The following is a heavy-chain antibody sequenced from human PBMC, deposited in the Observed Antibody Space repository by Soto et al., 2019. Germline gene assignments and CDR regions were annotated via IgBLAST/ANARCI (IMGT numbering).Heavy chain of an antibody. CDR2: ISSSSRYI. J-gene: IGHJ4*02. D-gene: IGHD3-3*01. Sequence: EVQLVESGGGLVKPGGYLRLSCAASGFTFSSYSMNWVRQAPGKGLEWVSSISSSSRYIYYAESVKGRFTSSRDNAKNSMYLQMNSLRAEDTAVYYCARAPYYDFWSGYYPYYFDYWGQGTMVTVSS. CDR3: ARAPYYDFWSGYYPYYFDY. V-gene: IGHV3-21*01. CDR1: GFTFSSYS.